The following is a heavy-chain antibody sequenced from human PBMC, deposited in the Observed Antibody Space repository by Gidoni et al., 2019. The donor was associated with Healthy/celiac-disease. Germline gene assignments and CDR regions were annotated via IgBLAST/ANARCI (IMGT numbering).Heavy chain of an antibody. V-gene: IGHV3-33*01. CDR1: GFTFSSYG. D-gene: IGHD2-15*01. CDR3: ARDGYCSGGSCTPDYYYYYMDV. CDR2: IWYDGSNK. J-gene: IGHJ6*03. Sequence: QVQLVESGGGVVQPGRSLSLSCAASGFTFSSYGMHWVRQAPGKGLEWVSVIWYDGSNKYYADSVKGRVTISRDNSKNTLYLQMNSLRAEDTAVYYCARDGYCSGGSCTPDYYYYYMDVWGKGTTVTVSS.